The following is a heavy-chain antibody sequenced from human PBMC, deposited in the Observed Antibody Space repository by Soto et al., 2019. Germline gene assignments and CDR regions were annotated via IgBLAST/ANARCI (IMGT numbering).Heavy chain of an antibody. J-gene: IGHJ6*02. Sequence: TCTVSGGSISSYYWSWIRQPPGKGLEWIGYIYYSGSTNYNPSLKSRVTISVDTSKNQFSLKLSSVTAADTAVYYCARQRVTMVRGVIYDNYGIDVWGQGTTVTVSS. CDR2: IYYSGST. V-gene: IGHV4-59*08. CDR3: ARQRVTMVRGVIYDNYGIDV. CDR1: GGSISSYY. D-gene: IGHD3-10*01.